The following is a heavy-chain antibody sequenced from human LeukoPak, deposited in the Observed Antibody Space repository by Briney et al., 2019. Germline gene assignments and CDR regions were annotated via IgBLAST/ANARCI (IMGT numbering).Heavy chain of an antibody. J-gene: IGHJ4*02. D-gene: IGHD3-3*01. Sequence: ASVKVSCKASGYTFTGYYMHWVRQAPGQGLEWMGRINPNSGGTNYAQKFQGRVTMTRDTSISTAYMELSRPRSDDTAVYYCARDPATIFGVVTEYYFDYWGQGTLVTVSS. CDR2: INPNSGGT. CDR1: GYTFTGYY. V-gene: IGHV1-2*06. CDR3: ARDPATIFGVVTEYYFDY.